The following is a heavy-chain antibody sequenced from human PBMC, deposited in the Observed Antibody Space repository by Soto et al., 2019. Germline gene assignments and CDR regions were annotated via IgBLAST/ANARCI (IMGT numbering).Heavy chain of an antibody. CDR3: ARDSGTTGTTALDD. Sequence: EALSLTCAASGFACNALQMHWVRQAPGKGLEWVSSISNNHHYIYYGDSVKGRFTISRDNAKSSLSLQMNSLRADDTAVYYCARDSGTTGTTALDDWGQGTLVTVSS. V-gene: IGHV3-21*01. CDR2: ISNNHHYI. D-gene: IGHD1-1*01. J-gene: IGHJ4*02. CDR1: GFACNALQ.